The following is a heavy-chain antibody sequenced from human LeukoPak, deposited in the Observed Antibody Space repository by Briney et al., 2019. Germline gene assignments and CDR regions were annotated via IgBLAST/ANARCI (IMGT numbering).Heavy chain of an antibody. D-gene: IGHD6-19*01. CDR3: ARSGGIAVAGSLGY. V-gene: IGHV4-4*07. J-gene: IGHJ4*02. Sequence: KSSETLSLTCTVSGAPISSYYWNWIRQPAGKGLEWIGRIYTSGSTNYNPSLKSRVTMSVDTSKNQFSLKLSSVTAADTAVYYCARSGGIAVAGSLGYWGQGTLVTVSP. CDR1: GAPISSYY. CDR2: IYTSGST.